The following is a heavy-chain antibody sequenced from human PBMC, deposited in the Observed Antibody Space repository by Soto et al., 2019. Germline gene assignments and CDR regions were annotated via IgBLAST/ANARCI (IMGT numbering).Heavy chain of an antibody. V-gene: IGHV1-18*04. D-gene: IGHD3-22*01. CDR3: ARDDYYDSSGYYYVHAFDI. CDR2: ISAYNGNT. J-gene: IGHJ3*02. CDR1: GYTFTSYG. Sequence: ASVKVTCKASGYTFTSYGISLLRQAPGQVLDWMGWISAYNGNTNYAQKLQGRVTMTTDTSTSTAYMELRSLRSDDTAVYYCARDDYYDSSGYYYVHAFDIWGQGTMVTVSS.